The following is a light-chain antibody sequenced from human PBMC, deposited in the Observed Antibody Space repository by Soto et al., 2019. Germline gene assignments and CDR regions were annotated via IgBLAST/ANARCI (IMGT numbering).Light chain of an antibody. CDR1: QSVNNN. J-gene: IGKJ3*01. CDR2: GAS. Sequence: EIVMTQSPATLSVSPGERATLSCRASQSVNNNLAWYQQKVGQAPRLLIYGASTRATGIPARFSGSGSGTEFTLTISSLQSEDLAVYYCQQRSSWPFTFGPGTKVDIK. V-gene: IGKV3D-15*01. CDR3: QQRSSWPFT.